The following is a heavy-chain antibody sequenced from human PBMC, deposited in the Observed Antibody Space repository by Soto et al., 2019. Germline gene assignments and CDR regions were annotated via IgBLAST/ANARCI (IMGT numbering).Heavy chain of an antibody. J-gene: IGHJ4*02. CDR3: ARGIQSITIFGVVIGFDY. D-gene: IGHD3-3*01. CDR1: GFTFSSYG. V-gene: IGHV3-33*01. CDR2: IWYDGSNK. Sequence: GGSLRLSCAAAGFTFSSYGMHWVRQAPGKGLEWVAVIWYDGSNKYYADSVKGRFTISRDNSKNTLYLQMNSLRAEDTAVYYCARGIQSITIFGVVIGFDYWGQGT.